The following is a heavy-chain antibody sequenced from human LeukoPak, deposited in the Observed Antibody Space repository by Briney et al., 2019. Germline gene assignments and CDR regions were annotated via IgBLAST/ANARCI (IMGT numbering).Heavy chain of an antibody. V-gene: IGHV4-31*03. J-gene: IGHJ3*02. Sequence: PSETLSLTCTVSGGSISSGGYYWSWIRQHPGKGLEWIGYIYYSGSTYYNPSLKSRVTISVDTSKNQFSLKLSSVTAADTAVYYCARGGGYSGYGAFDIWGQGTMVTVSS. D-gene: IGHD5-12*01. CDR2: IYYSGST. CDR3: ARGGGYSGYGAFDI. CDR1: GGSISSGGYY.